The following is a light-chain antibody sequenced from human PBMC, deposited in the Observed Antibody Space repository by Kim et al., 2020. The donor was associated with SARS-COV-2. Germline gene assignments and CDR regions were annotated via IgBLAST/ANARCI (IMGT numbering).Light chain of an antibody. CDR1: SLRKYY. CDR2: GKY. CDR3: SSRDSTGDHVV. J-gene: IGLJ3*02. Sequence: AFGPTVRLTCQGDSLRKYYATWYQQRPGQAPTLVLYGKYDRPSGIPDRFSGSASGNTASLTITGAQAEDEGDYYCSSRDSTGDHVVFGGGTQLTVL. V-gene: IGLV3-19*01.